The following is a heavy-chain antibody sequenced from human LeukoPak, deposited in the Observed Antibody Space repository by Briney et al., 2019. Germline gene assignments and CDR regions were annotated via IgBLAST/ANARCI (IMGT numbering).Heavy chain of an antibody. CDR2: ISYDGSNK. D-gene: IGHD1-26*01. V-gene: IGHV3-30*18. CDR1: GFTFSSYG. Sequence: GGSLRLSCAASGFTFSSYGMHWVRQAPGKGLEWVAVISYDGSNKYYADSVKGRFTISRDNSKNTLYLQMNSLRAEDTAVYYCAKGWDLPYYFDYWGQGTLVTVSS. J-gene: IGHJ4*02. CDR3: AKGWDLPYYFDY.